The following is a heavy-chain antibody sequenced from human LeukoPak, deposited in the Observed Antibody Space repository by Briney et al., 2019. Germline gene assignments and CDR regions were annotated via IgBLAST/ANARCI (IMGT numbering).Heavy chain of an antibody. CDR3: AELGITMIGGV. Sequence: GGSLRLSCAASGFTLSSYSMNWVRQAPGKGLEWVSFISSSSSYIYYGDSVKGRFTISRDNVKNSVYLQMNSLRAEDTAVYYCAELGITMIGGVWGKGTTVTISS. V-gene: IGHV3-21*01. J-gene: IGHJ6*04. CDR2: ISSSSSYI. D-gene: IGHD3-10*02. CDR1: GFTLSSYS.